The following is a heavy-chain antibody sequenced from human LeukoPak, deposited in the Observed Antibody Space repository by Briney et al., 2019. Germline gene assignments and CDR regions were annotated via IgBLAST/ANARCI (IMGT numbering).Heavy chain of an antibody. J-gene: IGHJ6*03. D-gene: IGHD2-15*01. CDR1: GYTFTSYD. Sequence: ASVTVSCKASGYTFTSYDINWVRQATGQGLEWMGWMNPNSGNTGYAQKFQGRVTITRNTSISTAYMELSSLRSEDTAIYYCAKNGDRGAYCTGGTCYPYFYYYMDVWGKGTTVTI. CDR3: AKNGDRGAYCTGGTCYPYFYYYMDV. CDR2: MNPNSGNT. V-gene: IGHV1-8*03.